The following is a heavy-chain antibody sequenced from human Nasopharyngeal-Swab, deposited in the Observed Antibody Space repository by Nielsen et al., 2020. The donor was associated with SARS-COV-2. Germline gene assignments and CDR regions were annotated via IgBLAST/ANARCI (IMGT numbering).Heavy chain of an antibody. CDR3: ARGGITIFGVVSNLDY. CDR2: IIPIFGTA. D-gene: IGHD3-3*01. Sequence: WVRQAPGQGLEWMGGIIPIFGTANYAQKFQGRVTITADESTSTAYMELSSLRSEDTAVYYCARGGITIFGVVSNLDYWGQGTPVTV. V-gene: IGHV1-69*01. J-gene: IGHJ4*02.